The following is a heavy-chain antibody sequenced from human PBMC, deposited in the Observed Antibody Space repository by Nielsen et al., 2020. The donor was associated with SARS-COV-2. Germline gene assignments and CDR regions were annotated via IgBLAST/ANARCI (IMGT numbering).Heavy chain of an antibody. D-gene: IGHD3-3*01. V-gene: IGHV3-30*03. CDR2: ISYDGSNK. CDR1: GFTFNNYG. J-gene: IGHJ5*02. Sequence: GESLKISCAASGFTFNNYGIHWVRQAPGKGLEWVAAISYDGSNKYYADSVKGRFTISRDNAKNTLYLQMNSLRAEDTAVYYCARAGSTIFGVVTPGWFDPWGQGTLVTVSS. CDR3: ARAGSTIFGVVTPGWFDP.